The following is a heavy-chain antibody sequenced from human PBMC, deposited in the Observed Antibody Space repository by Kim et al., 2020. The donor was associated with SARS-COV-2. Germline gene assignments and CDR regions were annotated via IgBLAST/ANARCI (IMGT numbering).Heavy chain of an antibody. CDR1: GFIVSSNH. V-gene: IGHV3-53*01. D-gene: IGHD6-19*01. CDR3: ARVGAVALDGYFDL. Sequence: GGSLRLSCAGSGFIVSSNHMSWVRQAPGKGLEWVSVIYSDGSTYYPDSVKGRFTVSRDNSENTLYLQMSGLRADDTAFYYWARVGAVALDGYFDLWGRGTLVTVSS. CDR2: IYSDGST. J-gene: IGHJ2*01.